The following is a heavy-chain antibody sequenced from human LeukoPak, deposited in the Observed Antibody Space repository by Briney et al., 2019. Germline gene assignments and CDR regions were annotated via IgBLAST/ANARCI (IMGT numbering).Heavy chain of an antibody. CDR3: ARHLLGDYGALDI. J-gene: IGHJ3*02. Sequence: GGSLRLSCAASGFTFSRYWMHWVRQTPGKGLVWVSRIHTDGSVTIYADSVKGRFTISRDNAKNTLYLQMNSLRAEDTAVYYCARHLLGDYGALDIWGQGAMVTIPS. D-gene: IGHD4-17*01. CDR1: GFTFSRYW. V-gene: IGHV3-74*01. CDR2: IHTDGSVT.